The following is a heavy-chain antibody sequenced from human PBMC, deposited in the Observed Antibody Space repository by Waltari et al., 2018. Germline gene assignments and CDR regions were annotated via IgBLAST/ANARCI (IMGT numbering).Heavy chain of an antibody. J-gene: IGHJ4*02. CDR1: GYSISSGYY. CDR2: LYHSGST. D-gene: IGHD6-13*01. Sequence: QVQLQESGPGLVKPSETLSLTCAVSGYSISSGYYWGWIRQPPGKGLEWIGSLYHSGSTYYNPSLKSRVTIAVDTSKNQFSLKLSSVTAADTAVYYCARGPIGQQLVHDYWGQGTLVTVSS. CDR3: ARGPIGQQLVHDY. V-gene: IGHV4-38-2*01.